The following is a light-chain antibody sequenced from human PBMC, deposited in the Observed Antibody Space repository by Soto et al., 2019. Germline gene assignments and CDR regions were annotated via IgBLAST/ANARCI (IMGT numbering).Light chain of an antibody. V-gene: IGKV1-5*03. CDR2: KAS. J-gene: IGKJ4*01. Sequence: DIPMTQSPSTLSASVGDRVTITCRASQSISSWLAWYQQKPGKAPKLLIYKASSLESAVPTRFSCSGSGTEFSLTTSSLEPDDCATYYCQQYKSYPTFGGGTKVEIK. CDR3: QQYKSYPT. CDR1: QSISSW.